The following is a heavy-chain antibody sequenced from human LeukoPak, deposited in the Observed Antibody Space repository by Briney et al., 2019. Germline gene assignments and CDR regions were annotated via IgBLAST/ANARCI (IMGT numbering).Heavy chain of an antibody. Sequence: PGGSLRLSCAASGFTLNNYGMHWVRQAPGKGLEWVAFIYYDGSNKYYADSVKGRFTISRDNSNNTLYVQMNSLRAEDTAVYYCARDTTGVGATSFDYWGQGTLVTVSS. CDR2: IYYDGSNK. D-gene: IGHD1-26*01. J-gene: IGHJ4*02. CDR1: GFTLNNYG. V-gene: IGHV3-33*01. CDR3: ARDTTGVGATSFDY.